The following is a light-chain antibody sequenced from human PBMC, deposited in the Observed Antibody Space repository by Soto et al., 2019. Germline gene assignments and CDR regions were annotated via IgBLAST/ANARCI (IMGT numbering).Light chain of an antibody. CDR1: QSVSSY. V-gene: IGKV3-11*01. CDR2: EAS. Sequence: EIVLTQSPAALSLSPGERATLSCRASQSVSSYLAWYQQKPGQAPRLLMYEASNRATGIPARFSGGGSGTDLTLTISSLEPEDFAVYYCPQRSDWPWTFGQGTKVDI. J-gene: IGKJ1*01. CDR3: PQRSDWPWT.